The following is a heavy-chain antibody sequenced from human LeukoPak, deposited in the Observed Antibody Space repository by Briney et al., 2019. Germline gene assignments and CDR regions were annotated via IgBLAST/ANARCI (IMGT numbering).Heavy chain of an antibody. CDR2: ISGSSGTT. V-gene: IGHV3-23*01. D-gene: IGHD6-13*01. CDR1: GFTVSSNY. CDR3: AKGGSSWFLGD. Sequence: GGSLRLSCAASGFTVSSNYMSWVRQAPGKGLQWVSGISGSSGTTYYADSVKGRFTISRDNSKNTVYLQMNSLRDEDTAVYYCAKGGSSWFLGDWGHGTMVTVSS. J-gene: IGHJ4*01.